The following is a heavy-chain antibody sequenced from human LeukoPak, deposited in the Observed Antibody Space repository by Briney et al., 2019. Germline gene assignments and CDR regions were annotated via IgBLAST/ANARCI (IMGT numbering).Heavy chain of an antibody. CDR1: GFTFSYAW. CDR2: IKSKTDGGTT. Sequence: GGSLRLSCAASGFTFSYAWMSWVRQAPGKGLDWVGRIKSKTDGGTTDYAAPVKGRFTISRDDSKNTLYLQMNSLKTEDTAVYYCTTLHVLLTGSSYAEYFLDWGHGTLVTVSS. D-gene: IGHD3-9*01. J-gene: IGHJ1*01. CDR3: TTLHVLLTGSSYAEYFLD. V-gene: IGHV3-15*01.